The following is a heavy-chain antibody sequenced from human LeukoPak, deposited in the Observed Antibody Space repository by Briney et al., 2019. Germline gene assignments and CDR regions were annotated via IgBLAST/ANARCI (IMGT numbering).Heavy chain of an antibody. V-gene: IGHV3-48*02. D-gene: IGHD6-13*01. Sequence: GGSLRLSCAASGFTFSSYSMNWVRQAPGKGLEWVSYISSSSSTIYYADSVKGRFTISRDNAKNPLYLQMNSLRDEDTAVYYCARDRPRSSWSYYFDYWGQGTLVTVSS. CDR1: GFTFSSYS. CDR2: ISSSSSTI. CDR3: ARDRPRSSWSYYFDY. J-gene: IGHJ4*02.